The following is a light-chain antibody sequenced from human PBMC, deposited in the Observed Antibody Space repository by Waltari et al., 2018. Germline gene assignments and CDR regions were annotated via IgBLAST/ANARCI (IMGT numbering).Light chain of an antibody. Sequence: EIVLTQSPGTLSLSPGERATLSCRASQSVSSSYLAWYQQTTGPAPRLLIYGASSRATGIPDRLSGSGSGRDFTLTNSRLEPEDFAVYYCQQYGRGWNTFGQGTKLEIK. CDR2: GAS. CDR1: QSVSSSY. CDR3: QQYGRGWNT. V-gene: IGKV3-20*01. J-gene: IGKJ2*01.